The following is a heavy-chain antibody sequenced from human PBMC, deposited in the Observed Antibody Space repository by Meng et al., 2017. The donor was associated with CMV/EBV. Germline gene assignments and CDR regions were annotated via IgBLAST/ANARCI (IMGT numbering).Heavy chain of an antibody. J-gene: IGHJ4*02. CDR3: ARSTIFGVVPRRFDY. Sequence: VYGGACSGYYWSWNRQPPGKELEWIAEINNSGSTNYDPSLKRRVTISVDTSKNQFSLKLSSVTAADTAVYYCARSTIFGVVPRRFDYRGQGTLVTVSS. CDR2: INNSGST. D-gene: IGHD3-3*01. CDR1: GGACSGYY. V-gene: IGHV4-34*01.